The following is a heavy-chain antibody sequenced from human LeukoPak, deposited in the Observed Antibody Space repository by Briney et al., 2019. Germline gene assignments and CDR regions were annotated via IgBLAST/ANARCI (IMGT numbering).Heavy chain of an antibody. CDR1: GFTFSSYA. CDR2: ISYDGSNK. J-gene: IGHJ5*02. D-gene: IGHD3-9*01. CDR3: ARDSENVLRYFDWLLYPFDP. V-gene: IGHV3-30-3*01. Sequence: GGSLRLSCAASGFTFSSYAMHWVRQAPGKGLEWVAVISYDGSNKYYADSVKGRFTISRDNSKNTLYPQMNSLRAEDTAVYYCARDSENVLRYFDWLLYPFDPWGQGTLVTVSS.